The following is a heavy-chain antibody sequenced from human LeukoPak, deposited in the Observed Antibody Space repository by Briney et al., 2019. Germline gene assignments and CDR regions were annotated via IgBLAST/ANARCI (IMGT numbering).Heavy chain of an antibody. J-gene: IGHJ6*02. Sequence: SETLSLTRAVYGGSFSGYYWSWIRQPPGKGLEWIGEINHSGSTNYNPSLKSRVTISVDTSKNQFSLKLSSVTAADTAVYYCARAPPLLYYGMDVWGQGTTVTVSS. V-gene: IGHV4-34*01. CDR1: GGSFSGYY. CDR2: INHSGST. CDR3: ARAPPLLYYGMDV.